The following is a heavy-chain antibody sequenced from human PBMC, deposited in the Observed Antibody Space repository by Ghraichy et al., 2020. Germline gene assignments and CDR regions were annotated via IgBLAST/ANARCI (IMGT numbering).Heavy chain of an antibody. CDR3: ASREEYSYGYFVGMDV. CDR2: INTNTGNP. J-gene: IGHJ6*02. Sequence: ASVKVSCKASGYTFTSYAMNWVRQAPGQGLEWMGWINTNTGNPTYAQGFTGQFVFSLDTSVSTAYLQISSLKAEDTAVYYCASREEYSYGYFVGMDVWGQGTTVTVSS. CDR1: GYTFTSYA. V-gene: IGHV7-4-1*02. D-gene: IGHD5-18*01.